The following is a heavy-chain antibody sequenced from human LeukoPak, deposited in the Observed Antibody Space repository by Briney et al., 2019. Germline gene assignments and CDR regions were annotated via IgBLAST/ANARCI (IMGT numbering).Heavy chain of an antibody. CDR2: IYHSGST. V-gene: IGHV4-4*02. CDR1: GFTFSSYR. J-gene: IGHJ3*02. D-gene: IGHD5-18*01. CDR3: ARDPPDVDTAISIDAFDI. Sequence: GSLRLSCAASGFTFSSYRMNWVRQAPGKGLEWIGSIYHSGSTYYNPSLKSRVTISVDTSKNQFSLKLSSVTAADTAVYYCARDPPDVDTAISIDAFDIWGQGTMVTVSS.